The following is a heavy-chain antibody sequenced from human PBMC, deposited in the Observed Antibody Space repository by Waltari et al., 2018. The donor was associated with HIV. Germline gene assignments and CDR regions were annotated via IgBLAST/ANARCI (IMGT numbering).Heavy chain of an antibody. D-gene: IGHD2-21*02. Sequence: EVQLVESGGGLVRPGLSLRLSCAASGFSCSTYWMHCGRHVPGKGPVWVSRIDQDGSRISYADSVKGRFTISRDNARNILYLQMNSLRVEDTAVYYCARMTSPYFIDYWGLGTLVTVSS. CDR2: IDQDGSRI. CDR3: ARMTSPYFIDY. J-gene: IGHJ4*02. V-gene: IGHV3-74*01. CDR1: GFSCSTYW.